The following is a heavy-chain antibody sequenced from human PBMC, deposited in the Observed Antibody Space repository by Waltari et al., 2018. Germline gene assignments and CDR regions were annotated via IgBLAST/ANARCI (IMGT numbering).Heavy chain of an antibody. Sequence: QVQLVQSGAEVKKPGASVKVSCKASGYPFTSYDMHWVRQAPGQRLEWMGWINAGNGNTKYSQKFQGRVTITRDTSASTAYMELSSLRSEDTAVYYCARCIAAAGNDPFDYWGQGTLVTVSS. CDR1: GYPFTSYD. CDR3: ARCIAAAGNDPFDY. J-gene: IGHJ4*02. D-gene: IGHD6-13*01. V-gene: IGHV1-3*01. CDR2: INAGNGNT.